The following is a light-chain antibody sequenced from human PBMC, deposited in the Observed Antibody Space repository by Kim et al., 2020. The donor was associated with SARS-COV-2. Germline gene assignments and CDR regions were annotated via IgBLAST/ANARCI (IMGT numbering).Light chain of an antibody. CDR3: QTRGTGVLV. CDR2: LNNDGSH. V-gene: IGLV4-69*01. CDR1: SGHSSYA. Sequence: QPVLTQSPSASASLGASVTLTCTLSSGHSSYAIAWHQQQPQKGPRYLMILNNDGSHTKGDGIPDRFSASSSGAERFLTISSLQSEDEADYYCQTRGTGVLVFGGGTQLTVL. J-gene: IGLJ2*01.